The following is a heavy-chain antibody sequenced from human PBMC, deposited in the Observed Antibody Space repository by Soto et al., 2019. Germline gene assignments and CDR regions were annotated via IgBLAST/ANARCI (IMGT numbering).Heavy chain of an antibody. D-gene: IGHD5-12*01. CDR1: GFTFSSYA. CDR3: AKGHSGYDWWPYYYMDV. Sequence: EVQLLESGGGLVQPGGSLRLSCAASGFTFSSYAMSWVRQAPGKGLEWVSAISGSGGSTYYADSVKGRFTISRDNSKNTLYLQMNRLRAEDTAVYYCAKGHSGYDWWPYYYMDVWGKGTTVTVSS. J-gene: IGHJ6*03. CDR2: ISGSGGST. V-gene: IGHV3-23*01.